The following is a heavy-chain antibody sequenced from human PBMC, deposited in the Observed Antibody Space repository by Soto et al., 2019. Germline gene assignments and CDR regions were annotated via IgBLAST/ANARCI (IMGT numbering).Heavy chain of an antibody. CDR1: GGTFSSRA. Sequence: QVQLVQSGPEVKKTGTSVKVSCKASGGTFSSRAISWVRQAPGQGLEWMGGIIPDFGRVNYAEKFQDSVTSTAYESTGTVYMDLSSLRSEDTALYDCANSRGGTFLGYHGMDIWGQGTTVSVSS. CDR3: ANSRGGTFLGYHGMDI. V-gene: IGHV1-69*01. D-gene: IGHD3-16*01. CDR2: IIPDFGRV. J-gene: IGHJ6*02.